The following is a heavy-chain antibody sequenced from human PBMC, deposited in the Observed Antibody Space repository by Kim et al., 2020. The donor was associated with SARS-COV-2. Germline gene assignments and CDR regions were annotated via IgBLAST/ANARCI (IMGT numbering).Heavy chain of an antibody. V-gene: IGHV4-61*02. J-gene: IGHJ5*02. Sequence: SETLSLTCTVSGGSISSGSYYWSWIRQPAGKGLEWIGRIYTSGSTNYNPSLKSRVTISVDTSKNQFSLKLSSVTAADTAVYYCARRHIAAAGIYDPWGQGTLVTVSS. D-gene: IGHD6-13*01. CDR1: GGSISSGSYY. CDR2: IYTSGST. CDR3: ARRHIAAAGIYDP.